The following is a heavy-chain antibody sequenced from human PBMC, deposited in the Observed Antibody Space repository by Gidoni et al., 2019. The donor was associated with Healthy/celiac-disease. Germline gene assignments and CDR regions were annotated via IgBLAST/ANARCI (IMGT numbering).Heavy chain of an antibody. J-gene: IGHJ5*02. CDR2: ISWNSGSI. V-gene: IGHV3-9*01. CDR1: GFTFDDYA. Sequence: EVQLVESGGGLVQPGRSLRLSCAASGFTFDDYAMHWVRQAPGKGLEWVSGISWNSGSIGYADSVKGRFTISRDNAKNSLYLQMNSLRAEDTALYYCAKDGGSPYGDYLEGWFDPWGQGTLVTVSS. D-gene: IGHD4-17*01. CDR3: AKDGGSPYGDYLEGWFDP.